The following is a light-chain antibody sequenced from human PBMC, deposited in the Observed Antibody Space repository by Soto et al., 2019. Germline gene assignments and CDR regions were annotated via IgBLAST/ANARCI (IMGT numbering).Light chain of an antibody. V-gene: IGLV1-51*01. J-gene: IGLJ1*01. CDR1: SSNIGNNY. CDR2: DNN. Sequence: QSVLTQPPSVSAAPGQKVTISCSGSSSNIGNNYVSWYQQLPGTAPKLLIYDNNKRPSGIPDRFSDSKSGTSATLGITGVQTGDEADYYCGTWDTSLSAYVFGTGTKLTVI. CDR3: GTWDTSLSAYV.